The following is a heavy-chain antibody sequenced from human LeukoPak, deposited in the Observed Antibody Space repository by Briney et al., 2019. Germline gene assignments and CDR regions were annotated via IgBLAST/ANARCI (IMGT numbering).Heavy chain of an antibody. J-gene: IGHJ4*02. D-gene: IGHD3-10*01. CDR2: ISSDGSEK. CDR1: GFTFSSYG. V-gene: IGHV3-30*18. CDR3: AKVGVSGPYKFYFDY. Sequence: SLRLSCAASGFTFSSYGIHWVRQAPGKGLEWVAVISSDGSEKYSADSVQGRFTISRDNSKNTLYLQINSLRPEDTAVYYCAKVGVSGPYKFYFDYWGQGTLVTVSS.